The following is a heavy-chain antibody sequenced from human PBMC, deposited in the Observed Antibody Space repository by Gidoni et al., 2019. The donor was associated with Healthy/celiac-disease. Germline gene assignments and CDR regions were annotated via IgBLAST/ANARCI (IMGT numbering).Heavy chain of an antibody. CDR3: AREGGYDIRPYFDY. D-gene: IGHD5-12*01. J-gene: IGHJ4*02. V-gene: IGHV4-31*03. Sequence: QVQLQESGPGLVKPSQTLSLTCTVSGGSISSGGYYWRWIRQHPGKGLEWIGYISYSGSTYYNPSLKSRVTISVDTSKNQFSLKLSSVTAADTAVYYCAREGGYDIRPYFDYWGQGTLVTVSS. CDR2: ISYSGST. CDR1: GGSISSGGYY.